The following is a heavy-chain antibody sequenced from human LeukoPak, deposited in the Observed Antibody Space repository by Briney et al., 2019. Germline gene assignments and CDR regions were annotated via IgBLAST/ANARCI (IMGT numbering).Heavy chain of an antibody. D-gene: IGHD5-12*01. CDR1: GFTFTNYA. J-gene: IGHJ4*02. CDR2: ISSSGSTK. CDR3: ARPGRGYSGDEGY. Sequence: GGSLRLSCAASGFTFTNYAMTWVRQAPGKGLEWVSYISSSGSTKYYADSVKGRFTISRDNAKNSLYLQMNSLRAEDTAVYYCARPGRGYSGDEGYWGQGTLVTVSS. V-gene: IGHV3-48*03.